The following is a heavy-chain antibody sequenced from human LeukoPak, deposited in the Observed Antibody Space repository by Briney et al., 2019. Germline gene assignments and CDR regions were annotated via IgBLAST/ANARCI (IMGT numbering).Heavy chain of an antibody. CDR1: GFTFSTYW. V-gene: IGHV3-74*01. CDR3: ARGLYYGSGSYGY. CDR2: ISADGSST. Sequence: GGALRLSCAASGFTFSTYWMHWVRQAPGKGLVWVSRISADGSSTTYADSVKGRFTISRDNAKNTLYLQMNSLRAEDTAVYYCARGLYYGSGSYGYWGQGTLVTVSS. J-gene: IGHJ4*02. D-gene: IGHD3-10*01.